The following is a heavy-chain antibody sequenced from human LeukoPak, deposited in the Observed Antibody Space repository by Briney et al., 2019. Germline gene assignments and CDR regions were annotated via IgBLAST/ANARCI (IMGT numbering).Heavy chain of an antibody. Sequence: GASVKVSCKASGYTFTSYGISWVRQAPGQGLEWMGWISAYNGNTNYAQKFQGWVTMTRDTSISTAYMELSRLRSDDTAVYYCAREPIEVGPYCGGDCYSGLNYWGQGTLVTVSS. V-gene: IGHV1-18*01. D-gene: IGHD2-21*02. CDR3: AREPIEVGPYCGGDCYSGLNY. J-gene: IGHJ4*02. CDR1: GYTFTSYG. CDR2: ISAYNGNT.